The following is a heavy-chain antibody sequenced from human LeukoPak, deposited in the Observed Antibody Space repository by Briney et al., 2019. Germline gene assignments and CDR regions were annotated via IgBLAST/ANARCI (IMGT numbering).Heavy chain of an antibody. J-gene: IGHJ4*02. CDR3: AVYDSRGGYFDY. V-gene: IGHV3-9*03. CDR2: ISWNSGSI. CDR1: GFTFDDYA. Sequence: GGSLRLSCAASGFTFDDYAMHWVRQAPGKGLEWVSGISWNSGSIGYADSVKGRFTISRDNAKNSLYLQMNSLRAEDMALYYCAVYDSRGGYFDYWGQGTLVTVSS. D-gene: IGHD3-22*01.